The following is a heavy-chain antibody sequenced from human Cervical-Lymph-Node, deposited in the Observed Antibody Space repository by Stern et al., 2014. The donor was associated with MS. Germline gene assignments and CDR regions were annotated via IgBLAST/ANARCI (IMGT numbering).Heavy chain of an antibody. CDR1: GFTFSNYG. D-gene: IGHD1-7*01. J-gene: IGHJ4*02. CDR2: IWYDGNKK. V-gene: IGHV3-33*01. CDR3: ARGNWNYEGMGY. Sequence: VQLLESGGGVVQPGRSLRLSCAASGFTFSNYGMHWVRQAPGKGLEWLAVIWYDGNKKYYADSVKGRFTISRDNSKNTLFLQMSNLTAEDTALYYCARGNWNYEGMGYWGQGTLVTVSS.